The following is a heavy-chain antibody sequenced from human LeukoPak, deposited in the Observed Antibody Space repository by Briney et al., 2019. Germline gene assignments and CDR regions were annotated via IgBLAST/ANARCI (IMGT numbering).Heavy chain of an antibody. J-gene: IGHJ2*01. CDR1: GYTFTSYY. V-gene: IGHV1-69*13. CDR2: IIPIFGTA. Sequence: ASVKVSCKASGYTFTSYYMHWVRQAPGQGLEWMGGIIPIFGTANYAQKFQGRVTITADESTSTAYMELSSLRSEDTAVYYCARSRGYGGTYWYFDLWGRGTLVTVSS. D-gene: IGHD4-23*01. CDR3: ARSRGYGGTYWYFDL.